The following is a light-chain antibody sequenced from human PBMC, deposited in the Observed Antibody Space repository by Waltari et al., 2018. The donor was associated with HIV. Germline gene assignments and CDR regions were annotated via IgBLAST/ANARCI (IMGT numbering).Light chain of an antibody. V-gene: IGLV1-44*01. CDR3: ASWDDSLKVVV. Sequence: QSVLTQPPSAFGSPGQRLTISCSGSSSNSGSNAVNWYQHLPGTAPTLLIFGNDQRPSGVPARFSGSKSGTSASLAISGLRSEDEGEYYCASWDDSLKVVVLGGGTKLTV. CDR1: SSNSGSNA. J-gene: IGLJ2*01. CDR2: GND.